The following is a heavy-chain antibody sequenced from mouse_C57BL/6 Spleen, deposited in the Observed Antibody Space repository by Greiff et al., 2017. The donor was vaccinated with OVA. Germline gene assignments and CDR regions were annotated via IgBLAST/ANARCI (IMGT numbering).Heavy chain of an antibody. CDR1: GYTFTSYW. CDR2: IYPSDSET. V-gene: IGHV1-61*01. J-gene: IGHJ2*01. D-gene: IGHD1-1*01. CDR3: ARRDYGSRTDY. Sequence: VQLQQPGAELVRPGSSVKLSCKASGYTFTSYWMDWVKQRPGQGLEWIGNIYPSDSETHYNQKFKDKATLTVDKSSSTAYMQLSSLTSEDSAVYYCARRDYGSRTDYWGQGTTLTVSS.